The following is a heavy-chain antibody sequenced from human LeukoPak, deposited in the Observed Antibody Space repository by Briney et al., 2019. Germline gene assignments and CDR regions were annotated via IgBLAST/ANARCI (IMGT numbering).Heavy chain of an antibody. CDR1: GFTFSTYW. D-gene: IGHD3-16*01. J-gene: IGHJ4*02. CDR3: ASGGHLDW. Sequence: GGSLRLSCAASGFTFSTYWMHWVRQAPGKGLAWVSRFNGDGSSTYYADSVKGRFTISRDNAENSLYLQMNSLRAEDTAVYYCASGGHLDWWGQGALVTVAS. V-gene: IGHV3-74*01. CDR2: FNGDGSST.